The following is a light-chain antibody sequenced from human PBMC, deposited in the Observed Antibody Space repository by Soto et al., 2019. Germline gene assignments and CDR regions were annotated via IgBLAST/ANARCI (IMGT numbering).Light chain of an antibody. J-gene: IGLJ1*01. CDR1: SSDVGGYNY. V-gene: IGLV2-14*01. CDR3: TSYTSSSTLYV. CDR2: DVR. Sequence: QSALTQPASVSGSPGQSITISCTGTSSDVGGYNYVSWYQQHPGKAPKLMIYDVRNRASGASNRFSGSKSGSTASLTISGLQAEDEADYYCTSYTSSSTLYVFGTGTKLTVL.